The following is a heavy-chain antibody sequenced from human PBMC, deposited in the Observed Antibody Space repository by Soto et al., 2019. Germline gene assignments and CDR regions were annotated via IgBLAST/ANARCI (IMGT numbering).Heavy chain of an antibody. J-gene: IGHJ4*02. CDR3: ARGTIAAALVY. CDR1: GGSISGHY. Sequence: QVQLQQWGAGLLKPSETLCLSCAVCGGSISGHYWNWIRQPPGKGLEWIGEINHSGRTNYNPSLKSRVTMSVDTSKNQFSLNLGSVTAADTAVYYCARGTIAAALVYWGRGTQVTVSS. CDR2: INHSGRT. V-gene: IGHV4-34*01. D-gene: IGHD6-13*01.